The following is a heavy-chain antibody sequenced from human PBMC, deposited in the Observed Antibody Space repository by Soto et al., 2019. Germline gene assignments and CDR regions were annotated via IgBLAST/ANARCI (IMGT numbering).Heavy chain of an antibody. CDR2: ISAYNGNT. J-gene: IGHJ4*02. CDR1: GYTFTDYG. Sequence: QVQLVQSGAEVKKPGASVKVSCKASGYTFTDYGITWVRQAPGQGLEWMGWISAYNGNTNYAQKLQGRVTMTTDTSRSTAYMELRSMRSDDTAVYYCARGPKGDSSSWGGFWGQGTLVTVSS. V-gene: IGHV1-18*01. D-gene: IGHD6-13*01. CDR3: ARGPKGDSSSWGGF.